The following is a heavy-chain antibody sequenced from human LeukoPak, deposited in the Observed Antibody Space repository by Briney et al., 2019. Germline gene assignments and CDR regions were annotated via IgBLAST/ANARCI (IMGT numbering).Heavy chain of an antibody. CDR1: GFTFSSYE. CDR2: ISSSSSYI. Sequence: GGSLRLSCAASGFTFSSYEMNWVRQAPGKGLEWVSSISSSSSYIYYADSVKGRFTISRDNAKNSLYLQMNSLRAEDTAVYYCARGEGYCSSTSCSSVPSYFDYWGQGTLVTVSS. V-gene: IGHV3-21*01. J-gene: IGHJ4*02. CDR3: ARGEGYCSSTSCSSVPSYFDY. D-gene: IGHD2-2*01.